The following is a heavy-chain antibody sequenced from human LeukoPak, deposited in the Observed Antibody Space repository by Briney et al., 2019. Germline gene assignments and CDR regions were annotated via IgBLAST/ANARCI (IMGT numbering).Heavy chain of an antibody. V-gene: IGHV4-59*01. J-gene: IGHJ4*02. CDR2: IYYSGST. CDR3: ARDVREGYYDSSGYYTDY. D-gene: IGHD3-22*01. Sequence: PSETLSLTCTVSGGSISSYYWSWIRQPPGKGLEWIGYIYYSGSTNYNPSLKSRVTISVDTSKNQFSLKLSSETAADTAVYYCARDVREGYYDSSGYYTDYWGQGTLVTVSS. CDR1: GGSISSYY.